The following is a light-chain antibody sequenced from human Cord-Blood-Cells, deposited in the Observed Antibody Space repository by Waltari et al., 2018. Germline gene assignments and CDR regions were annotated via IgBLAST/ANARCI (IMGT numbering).Light chain of an antibody. CDR1: QSISSY. CDR2: AAS. CDR3: QQSYSTPMYT. V-gene: IGKV1-39*01. J-gene: IGKJ2*01. Sequence: DIQMTQSPSSLSASVGDRVTITCRASQSISSYLNWYQQKPGKAPKLLIYAASSLQSGVPSRFRGSGSGTDFTLTISSLQPEDFVTYYCQQSYSTPMYTFGQGTKLEIK.